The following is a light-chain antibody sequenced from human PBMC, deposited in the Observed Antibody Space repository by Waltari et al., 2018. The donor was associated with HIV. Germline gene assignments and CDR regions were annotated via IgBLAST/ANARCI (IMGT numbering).Light chain of an antibody. CDR1: SSDVGSYNL. CDR3: CSYAGSSTLVV. Sequence: QSALTQPASVSGSTGQSITLSCTGTSSDVGSYNLVSWYQQHPGKAPKLMIYEGSKRPSGVSNRFSGSKSGNTASLTISGLQAEDEADYYCCSYAGSSTLVVFGGGTKLTVL. V-gene: IGLV2-23*01. CDR2: EGS. J-gene: IGLJ2*01.